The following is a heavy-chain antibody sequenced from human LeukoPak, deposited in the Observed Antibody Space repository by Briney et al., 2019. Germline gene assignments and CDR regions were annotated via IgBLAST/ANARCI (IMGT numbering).Heavy chain of an antibody. CDR2: IYYSGST. CDR3: ARGAGAGYNLQPFDY. CDR1: GGSISSYY. V-gene: IGHV4-59*08. Sequence: SETLSLTCTVSGGSISSYYWSWIRQPPGKGLEWIGYIYYSGSTKYNPSLRSRVSISVDTSKNQFSLKLSSVTAADTAVYYCARGAGAGYNLQPFDYWGQGTLVTVSS. D-gene: IGHD5-24*01. J-gene: IGHJ4*02.